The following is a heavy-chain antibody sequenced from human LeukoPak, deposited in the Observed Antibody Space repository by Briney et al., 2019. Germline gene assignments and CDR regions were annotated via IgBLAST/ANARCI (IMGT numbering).Heavy chain of an antibody. J-gene: IGHJ5*02. CDR2: IYTSGTT. Sequence: GGSLRLSCAASGFTVSCNCVSWVRQAPGKGLEWVSVIYTSGTTYYADSVKGRFTISRDISKNTLYLQMNSLRAEDTAVYYCARNRAGLSTNWFDPWGQGTLVTVSS. D-gene: IGHD6-19*01. CDR3: ARNRAGLSTNWFDP. V-gene: IGHV3-66*01. CDR1: GFTVSCNC.